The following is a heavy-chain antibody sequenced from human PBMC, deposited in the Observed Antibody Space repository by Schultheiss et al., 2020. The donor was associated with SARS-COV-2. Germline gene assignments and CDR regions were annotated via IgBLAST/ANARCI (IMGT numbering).Heavy chain of an antibody. CDR2: ISYDGSNK. V-gene: IGHV3-30*03. D-gene: IGHD6-13*01. Sequence: GGSLRLSCAASGFTFSSYGMHWVRQAPGKGLEWVAVISYDGSNKYYADSVKGRFTISRDNAKNSLYLQMNSLRAEDTAVYYCAGPVGAAVDYWGQGTLVTVSS. J-gene: IGHJ4*02. CDR3: AGPVGAAVDY. CDR1: GFTFSSYG.